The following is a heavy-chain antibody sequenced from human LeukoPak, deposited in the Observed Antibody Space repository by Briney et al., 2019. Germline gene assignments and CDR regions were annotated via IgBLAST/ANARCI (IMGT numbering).Heavy chain of an antibody. J-gene: IGHJ6*02. Sequence: SETLSLTCSVSGGSISSGSYYWSWIRQPPGKGLEWIGYIYYSGSTNYNPSLKSRVTISVDTSKNQFSLKLSSVTAADTAVYYCARDLSGLAVAGTYYYYYGMDVWGQGTTVTVSS. CDR1: GGSISSGSYY. D-gene: IGHD6-19*01. V-gene: IGHV4-61*01. CDR3: ARDLSGLAVAGTYYYYYGMDV. CDR2: IYYSGST.